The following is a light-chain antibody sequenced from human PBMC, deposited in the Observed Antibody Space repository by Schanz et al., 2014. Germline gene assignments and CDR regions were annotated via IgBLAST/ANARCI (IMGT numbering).Light chain of an antibody. V-gene: IGLV2-14*03. CDR1: SSDVGAYDY. CDR2: DVN. J-gene: IGLJ1*01. Sequence: QSVLTQPASVSGSPGQSLSISCTGTSSDVGAYDYVSWYQQYPGKAPKVMIYDVNNRPSGVSDRFSGSKSGNTASLTISGLLAEDEADYYCSSYTNINTPQYVFGTGTKLTVL. CDR3: SSYTNINTPQYV.